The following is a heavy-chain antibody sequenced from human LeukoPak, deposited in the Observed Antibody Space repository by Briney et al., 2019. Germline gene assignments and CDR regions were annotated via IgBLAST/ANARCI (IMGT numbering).Heavy chain of an antibody. D-gene: IGHD6-13*01. CDR1: GYSFTSYW. V-gene: IGHV5-51*01. CDR2: IYPGDSET. J-gene: IGHJ3*02. Sequence: GESLKISCKGSGYSFTSYWIGWVRQMPGKSLEWMGIIYPGDSETRYSPSFQGQVTISADKSISSAYLQWSSLKASDTAIYYCAKTAAAAGTRAFDIWGQGTMVTVSS. CDR3: AKTAAAAGTRAFDI.